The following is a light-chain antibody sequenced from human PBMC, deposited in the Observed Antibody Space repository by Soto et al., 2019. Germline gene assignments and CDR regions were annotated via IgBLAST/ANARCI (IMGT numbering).Light chain of an antibody. CDR2: DVS. V-gene: IGLV2-14*01. CDR1: SSDVGGYNY. Sequence: QSVLTQPASVSGSPGQSITISCTGTSSDVGGYNYVSWYQQHPGKAPKLMIYDVSNRPSGVFNRFSGSKSGNTASLTISGLQAEDEADYYCSSSTTRSTLGIFGTGTKLTVL. J-gene: IGLJ1*01. CDR3: SSSTTRSTLGI.